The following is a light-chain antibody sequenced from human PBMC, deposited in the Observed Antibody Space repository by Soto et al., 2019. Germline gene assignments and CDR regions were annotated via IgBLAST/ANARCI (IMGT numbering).Light chain of an antibody. V-gene: IGLV2-14*01. J-gene: IGLJ1*01. Sequence: QSALTQPASVSGSPGQSITISCTGTSSDVGGYNYVSWYQQHPGKAPKLLIYDVSNRPSGASNRFSGSKSGNTASLTISGLQAEDEADYYRSSYTGSTTLHYVFGTGTKLTVL. CDR2: DVS. CDR3: SSYTGSTTLHYV. CDR1: SSDVGGYNY.